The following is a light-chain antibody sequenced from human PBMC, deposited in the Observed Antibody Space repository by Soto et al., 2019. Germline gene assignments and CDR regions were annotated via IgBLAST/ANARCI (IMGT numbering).Light chain of an antibody. CDR1: SSNIGSET. CDR3: SAWDDSLKAWM. CDR2: FNN. V-gene: IGLV1-44*01. J-gene: IGLJ3*02. Sequence: QAVVTQPPSASGTPGQRVSISCSGGSSNIGSETVNWYQHLPGAAPKLLIYFNNQRPSGVPDRFSGSKSGTSASLAISGLQSGDEADYYCSAWDDSLKAWMFGGGTKLTVL.